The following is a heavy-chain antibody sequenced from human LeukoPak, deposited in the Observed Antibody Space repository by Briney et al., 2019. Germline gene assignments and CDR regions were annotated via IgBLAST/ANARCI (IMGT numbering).Heavy chain of an antibody. J-gene: IGHJ4*02. CDR2: ISSSSSYI. CDR1: GFTFSSYS. V-gene: IGHV3-21*01. Sequence: GGSLRLSCAASGFTFSSYSMNWVRQAPGKGLEWVSSISSSSSYIYYADSVKGRFTISRDNAKNSLYLQMNSLRAEDTAVYYCARGRGNYDILQQDWGQGTLVTVFS. CDR3: ARGRGNYDILQQD. D-gene: IGHD3-9*01.